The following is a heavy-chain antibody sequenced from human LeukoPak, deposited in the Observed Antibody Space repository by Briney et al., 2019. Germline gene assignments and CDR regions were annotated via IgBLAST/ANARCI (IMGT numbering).Heavy chain of an antibody. Sequence: PGGSLRLSCAASGFTFSSYAMSWVRQAPGKGLEWVSAISGSGGSTYYADSVKGRFTISRDNSKNTLYLQMNSLRAEDTAVYYCARDQGKYSSGWYGYDAFDIWGQGTMVTVSS. V-gene: IGHV3-23*01. CDR1: GFTFSSYA. CDR2: ISGSGGST. J-gene: IGHJ3*02. D-gene: IGHD6-19*01. CDR3: ARDQGKYSSGWYGYDAFDI.